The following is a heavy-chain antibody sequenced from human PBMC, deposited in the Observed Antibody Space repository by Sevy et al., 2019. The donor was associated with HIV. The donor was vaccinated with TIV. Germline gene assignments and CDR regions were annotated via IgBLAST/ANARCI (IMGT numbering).Heavy chain of an antibody. V-gene: IGHV3-30*09. D-gene: IGHD1-1*01. CDR2: VSDDGIKD. J-gene: IGHJ5*02. CDR1: EFTFSDYA. Sequence: GGSLRLSCTDSEFTFSDYAMHWVRQTPGKGLEWVAIVSDDGIKDDYADSVKGRFAISRDNSRNTLYLQMNSLTPDDTAVYFCVKEATAHRKIRFCFGDNCFYNWFDIWGQGVLVTVSS. CDR3: VKEATAHRKIRFCFGDNCFYNWFDI.